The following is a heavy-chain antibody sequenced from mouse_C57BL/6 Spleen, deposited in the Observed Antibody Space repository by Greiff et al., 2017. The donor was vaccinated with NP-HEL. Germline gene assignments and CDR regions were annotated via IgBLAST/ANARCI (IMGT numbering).Heavy chain of an antibody. Sequence: EVQLQQSGPELVKPGASVKMSCKASGYTFTDYNMHWVKQSHGKSLEWIGYINPNNGGTSYNQKFKGKANLNVNKYSSTAYMELRSLTSEDSAVYYCARGEDYAMDYWGQGTSVTVSS. CDR2: INPNNGGT. CDR3: ARGEDYAMDY. J-gene: IGHJ4*01. V-gene: IGHV1-22*01. CDR1: GYTFTDYN.